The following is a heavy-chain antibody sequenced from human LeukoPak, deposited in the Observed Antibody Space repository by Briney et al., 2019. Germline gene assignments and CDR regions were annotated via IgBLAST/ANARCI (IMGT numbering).Heavy chain of an antibody. CDR3: ARDRSSSSGAGYYYYYMDV. V-gene: IGHV4-59*01. J-gene: IGHJ6*03. CDR1: GGSISSYY. Sequence: SETLSLTCTVSGGSISSYYWSWIRQPPGKGLEWIGYIYYSGSTNYNPSLKSRVTISVDTSKNQFSLKLSSVTAADTAVYYCARDRSSSSGAGYYYYYMDVWGKGTTVTVSS. CDR2: IYYSGST. D-gene: IGHD6-6*01.